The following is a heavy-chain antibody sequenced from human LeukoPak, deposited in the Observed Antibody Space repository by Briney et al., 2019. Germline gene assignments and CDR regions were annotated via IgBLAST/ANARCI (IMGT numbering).Heavy chain of an antibody. V-gene: IGHV3-23*01. CDR2: ISGSGGST. CDR3: AKDLKPVVESAAIRGYLDY. Sequence: GGSLRLSCAASGFTFSRYAMSWVRQAPGKGLEWVSGISGSGGSTYYGDSVKGRFTISRDNSKNTLYLQMNSLRVEDTAIYYCAKDLKPVVESAAIRGYLDYWGQGTLV. D-gene: IGHD2-2*02. CDR1: GFTFSRYA. J-gene: IGHJ4*02.